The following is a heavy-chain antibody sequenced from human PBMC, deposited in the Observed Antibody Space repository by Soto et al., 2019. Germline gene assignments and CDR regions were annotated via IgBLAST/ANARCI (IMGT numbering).Heavy chain of an antibody. V-gene: IGHV3-23*01. D-gene: IGHD3-16*02. CDR3: AQGGIWGSYRYISNDAFDI. CDR2: ISGSGGST. Sequence: PGGSLRLSCAASGFTFSSYAMSWVRQAPGKGLEWVSAISGSGGSTYYADSVKGRFTISRDNSKNTLYLQMNSLRAEDTAVYYCAQGGIWGSYRYISNDAFDIWGQGTMVTVSS. J-gene: IGHJ3*02. CDR1: GFTFSSYA.